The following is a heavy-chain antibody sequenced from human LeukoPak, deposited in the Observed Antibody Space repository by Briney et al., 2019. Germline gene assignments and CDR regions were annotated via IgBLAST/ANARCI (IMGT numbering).Heavy chain of an antibody. D-gene: IGHD3-22*01. CDR3: ARERIGYYYDSSGYFYSDY. V-gene: IGHV1-46*01. J-gene: IGHJ4*02. CDR1: RYTFTSYY. CDR2: INPSGGST. Sequence: AASVKVSCKASRYTFTSYYMHWVRQAPGQGLEWMGIINPSGGSTSYAQKFQGRVTMTRDTSTSTVYMELSSLRSEDTAVYYCARERIGYYYDSSGYFYSDYWGQGTLVTVSS.